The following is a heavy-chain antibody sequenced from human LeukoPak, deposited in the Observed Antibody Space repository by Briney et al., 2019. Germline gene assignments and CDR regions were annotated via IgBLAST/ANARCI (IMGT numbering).Heavy chain of an antibody. CDR2: IKQDGSAK. CDR3: ARHRCSNCGDYFDY. V-gene: IGHV3-7*03. Sequence: GGSLRLSCAASGFTFSSYWMSWVRQAPGKGLEWVANIKQDGSAKYYVDSVKGRFTISRGNAKNSLYLQVDSLRAEDTAVYYCARHRCSNCGDYFDYWGQGTLVTVSS. CDR1: GFTFSSYW. D-gene: IGHD4-17*01. J-gene: IGHJ4*02.